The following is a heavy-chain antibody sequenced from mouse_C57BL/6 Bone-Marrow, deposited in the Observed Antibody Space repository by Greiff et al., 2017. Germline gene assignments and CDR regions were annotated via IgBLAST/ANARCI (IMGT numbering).Heavy chain of an antibody. V-gene: IGHV2-2*02. CDR2: IWSGGST. D-gene: IGHD3-1*01. CDR1: GFSLTSYG. Sequence: QVQLKESGPGLVQPSQSLSITCTVSGFSLTSYGVHWVRQSPGKGLEWLGVIWSGGSTDYNAAFISRLSISKDNSKSQVFFKMNSLQANDTAIYYCARTARATYYAMDYWGQGTSVTGSS. CDR3: ARTARATYYAMDY. J-gene: IGHJ4*01.